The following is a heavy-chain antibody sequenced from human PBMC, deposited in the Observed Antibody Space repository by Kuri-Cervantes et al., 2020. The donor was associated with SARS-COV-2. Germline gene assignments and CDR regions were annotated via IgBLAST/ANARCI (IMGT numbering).Heavy chain of an antibody. CDR3: ARVRAKVGGNVDY. D-gene: IGHD4-23*01. V-gene: IGHV4-34*01. Sequence: SETLSLTCAVYGGSFSGYYWSWIRQPPGKGLEWIGEINHSGSTNYNPSLKSRVTISVDTSENQFSLKLSSVTAADTAVYYCARVRAKVGGNVDYWGQGTLVTVSS. CDR1: GGSFSGYY. CDR2: INHSGST. J-gene: IGHJ4*02.